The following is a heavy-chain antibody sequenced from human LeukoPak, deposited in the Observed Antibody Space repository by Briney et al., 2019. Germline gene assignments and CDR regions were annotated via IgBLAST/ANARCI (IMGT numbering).Heavy chain of an antibody. V-gene: IGHV3-23*01. J-gene: IGHJ4*02. Sequence: GGSLRLSCAASGFTYSSYAMSWVRQAPGKGLEWVSGISGSGGTTYYADSVKGRFTISRDNSKNTLDLQMNSLRAEDTAAYYCAISTRDIVATAAGFDYWGQGTLVTVSS. CDR3: AISTRDIVATAAGFDY. CDR1: GFTYSSYA. CDR2: ISGSGGTT. D-gene: IGHD5-12*01.